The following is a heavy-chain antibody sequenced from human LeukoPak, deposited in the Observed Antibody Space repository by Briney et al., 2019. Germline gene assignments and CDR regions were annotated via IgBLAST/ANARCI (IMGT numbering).Heavy chain of an antibody. CDR3: VKDCGWIAVAGSDAFDI. D-gene: IGHD6-19*01. J-gene: IGHJ3*02. Sequence: GGSLRLSCAASGFTFSSYGMHWVRQAPGKGLEWVAFIRYDGSNKYYADSVKGRFTISRDNSKNTLYLQMNSLRAEDTAVYYCVKDCGWIAVAGSDAFDIWGQGTMATVSS. V-gene: IGHV3-30*02. CDR1: GFTFSSYG. CDR2: IRYDGSNK.